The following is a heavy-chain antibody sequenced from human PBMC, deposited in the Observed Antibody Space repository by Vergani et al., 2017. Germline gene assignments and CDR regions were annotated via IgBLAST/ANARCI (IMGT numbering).Heavy chain of an antibody. Sequence: QLQLQESGPGLVKPSETLSLTCTVSGGSISSSSYYWGWIRQPPGKGLEWIGSIYYSGSTYYNPSLKSRVTISVDTSKNQFSLKLSSVTAADTAVYYCARSPLWGAVAAKDKFDYWGQGTLVTVSS. CDR1: GGSISSSSYY. V-gene: IGHV4-39*01. D-gene: IGHD6-19*01. CDR3: ARSPLWGAVAAKDKFDY. CDR2: IYYSGST. J-gene: IGHJ4*02.